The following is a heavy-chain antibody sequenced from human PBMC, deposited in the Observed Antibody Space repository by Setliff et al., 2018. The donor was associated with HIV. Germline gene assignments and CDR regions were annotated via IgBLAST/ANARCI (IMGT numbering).Heavy chain of an antibody. V-gene: IGHV1-8*01. CDR1: GYTFTSFD. Sequence: ASVKVSCKASGYTFTSFDINWVRQATGQGLEWMGWMNPNSGNSGFAQKFQGRVTMTWNSSISTAYMELSSLRFDDTAVYYCTRIRAMVRGVTSYDAFDIWGQGTKVTVSS. CDR2: MNPNSGNS. CDR3: TRIRAMVRGVTSYDAFDI. J-gene: IGHJ3*02. D-gene: IGHD3-10*01.